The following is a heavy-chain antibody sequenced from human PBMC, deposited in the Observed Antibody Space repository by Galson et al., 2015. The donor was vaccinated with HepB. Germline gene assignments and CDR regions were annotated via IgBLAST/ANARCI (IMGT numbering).Heavy chain of an antibody. J-gene: IGHJ6*02. CDR3: ATKQWLANYYYYGMDV. CDR2: IIPIFGTA. V-gene: IGHV1-69*13. Sequence: SVKVSCKASGGTFSSYAISWVRQAPGQGLEWMGGIIPIFGTANYAQKFQGRVTITADESTSTAYMELSSLRSEDTAVYYCATKQWLANYYYYGMDVWGQGTTVTVSS. CDR1: GGTFSSYA. D-gene: IGHD6-19*01.